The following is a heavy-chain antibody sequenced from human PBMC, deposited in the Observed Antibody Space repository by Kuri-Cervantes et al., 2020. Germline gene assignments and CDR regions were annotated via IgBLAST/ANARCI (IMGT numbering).Heavy chain of an antibody. CDR3: ARPSSGWFDP. V-gene: IGHV3-30-3*01. CDR1: GFTFSSYA. Sequence: GGSLRLSCAASGFTFSSYATHWVRQAPGKGLEWVAVISYDGSNKYYADSVKGRFTISRDNSKNTLYLQMNSLRAEDTAVYYCARPSSGWFDPWGQGTLVTVSS. J-gene: IGHJ5*02. D-gene: IGHD6-19*01. CDR2: ISYDGSNK.